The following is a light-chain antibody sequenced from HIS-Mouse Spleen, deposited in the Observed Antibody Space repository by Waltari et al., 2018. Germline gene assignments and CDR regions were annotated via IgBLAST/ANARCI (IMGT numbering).Light chain of an antibody. J-gene: IGLJ2*01. V-gene: IGLV2-23*01. CDR3: CSYAGSSTLV. CDR2: EGS. Sequence: QSALPQPASVSGSPGQSITISCTATSSAVGSYNLVSWYQQHPGKAPKLMIYEGSKRPSGVSNRFSGSKSGNTASLTISGLQAEDEADYYCCSYAGSSTLVFGGGTKLTVL. CDR1: SSAVGSYNL.